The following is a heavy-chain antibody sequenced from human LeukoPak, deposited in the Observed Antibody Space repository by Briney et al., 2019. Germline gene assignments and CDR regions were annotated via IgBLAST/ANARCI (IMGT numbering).Heavy chain of an antibody. CDR3: ARELPSFDFWSGYPTYYYYYMDV. J-gene: IGHJ6*03. CDR1: GGSFSGYY. CDR2: INHSGST. Sequence: PSETLSLTCAVYGGSFSGYYWSWIRQPPGKGLEWIGEINHSGSTNYNPSLKSRVTISVDTSKNQYSLKLSSVTAADTAVYYCARELPSFDFWSGYPTYYYYYMDVWGKGTTVTVSS. D-gene: IGHD3-3*01. V-gene: IGHV4-34*01.